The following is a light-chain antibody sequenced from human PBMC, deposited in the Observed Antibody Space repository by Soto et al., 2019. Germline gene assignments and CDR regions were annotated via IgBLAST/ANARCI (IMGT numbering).Light chain of an antibody. CDR2: GAS. CDR1: QSVSID. Sequence: EIVMTQSPATRPLSPGERATLSCRASQSVSIDLAWYQQTPGQAPRLLIYGASNRATGIPDRFSGSGSGTDFTLTISRMEPEDFAVDYCQQYGSSGTFGQGTKVDIK. J-gene: IGKJ1*01. V-gene: IGKV3-20*01. CDR3: QQYGSSGT.